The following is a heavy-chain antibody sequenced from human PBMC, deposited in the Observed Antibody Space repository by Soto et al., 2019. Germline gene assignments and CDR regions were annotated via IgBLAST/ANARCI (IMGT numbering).Heavy chain of an antibody. CDR1: GASISRHC. J-gene: IGHJ3*02. CDR3: ARAAGAVLHSVAANSYILAGYQRSYAFDI. Sequence: SETLSLTCTVSGASISRHCWSWIRQPAEEGLEWIGRIYTSGSTNYNPSLKSRVTMSVDTSKNQSSLKLISVTAADTAVYYWARAAGAVLHSVAANSYILAGYQRSYAFDIWGQGTMVTVSS. CDR2: IYTSGST. V-gene: IGHV4-4*07. D-gene: IGHD3-9*01.